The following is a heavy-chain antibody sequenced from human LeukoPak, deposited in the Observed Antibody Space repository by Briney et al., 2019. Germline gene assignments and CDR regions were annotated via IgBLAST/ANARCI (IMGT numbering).Heavy chain of an antibody. Sequence: GASVKVSCKTSGDTFTTYAIIWVRQAPGQRLEWMGGIIPMFGTPNYAQRLQGRVTITADKSTKTAYMELSSLRSEDTAVYYCARAGIPGYCTNVTCSNWLDPWGQGTLVTVSS. CDR1: GDTFTTYA. J-gene: IGHJ5*02. CDR2: IIPMFGTP. D-gene: IGHD2-8*01. V-gene: IGHV1-69*06. CDR3: ARAGIPGYCTNVTCSNWLDP.